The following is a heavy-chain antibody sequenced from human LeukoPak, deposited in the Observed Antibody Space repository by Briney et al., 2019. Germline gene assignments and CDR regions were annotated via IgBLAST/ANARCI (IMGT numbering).Heavy chain of an antibody. J-gene: IGHJ6*03. CDR3: SRHDTGGWVYYMDV. CDR1: GFTFSSYA. Sequence: PGGSLRLSCEASGFTFSSYAMSWVRQAPGRGLEWVSTISGSGDTTYSADSVRGRFTISRDDSKNTAYLQMNSLETEDTAVYYCSRHDTGGWVYYMDVWGKGTTVTVSS. D-gene: IGHD1-14*01. CDR2: ISGSGDTT. V-gene: IGHV3-23*01.